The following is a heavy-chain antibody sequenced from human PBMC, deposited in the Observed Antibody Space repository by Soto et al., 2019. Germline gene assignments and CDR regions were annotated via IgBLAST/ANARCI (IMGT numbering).Heavy chain of an antibody. CDR2: MNPNSGNT. Sequence: ASVKVSCKASGYTFTSYDINWVRQATGQGLEWMGWMNPNSGNTGYAQKFQGRVTMTRNTSISTAYMELSSLRSEDTAVYYCARTRRITMVRGVIKTGYYYMDVWGKGTTVTVSS. CDR1: GYTFTSYD. D-gene: IGHD3-10*01. V-gene: IGHV1-8*01. J-gene: IGHJ6*03. CDR3: ARTRRITMVRGVIKTGYYYMDV.